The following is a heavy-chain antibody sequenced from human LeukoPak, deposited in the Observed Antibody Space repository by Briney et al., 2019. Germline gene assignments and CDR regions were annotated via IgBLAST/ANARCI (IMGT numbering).Heavy chain of an antibody. CDR1: GYTFTSYD. CDR2: MNPNSGNT. CDR3: AREGGTSSCYDY. Sequence: ASVKVSCKASGYTFTSYDINWVRQATGQGLEWMGWMNPNSGNTGYAQKFQGRVTMTRNTSISTAYMELSSLRSEDTAAYYCAREGGTSSCYDYWGQGTLVTVSS. J-gene: IGHJ4*02. V-gene: IGHV1-8*01. D-gene: IGHD2-2*01.